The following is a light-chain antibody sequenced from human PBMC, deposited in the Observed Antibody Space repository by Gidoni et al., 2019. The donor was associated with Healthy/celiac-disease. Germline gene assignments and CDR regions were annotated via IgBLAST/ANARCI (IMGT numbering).Light chain of an antibody. Sequence: EDVLTQAPGTLSLSPGERATLSSRASQSVSSSYLAWYQQKPGQAPRLLIYGASSRATGIPDRFSGSGSGTDFTLTISRLEPEDFAVYYCQQYGSSPTFGQXTKVEIK. CDR2: GAS. V-gene: IGKV3-20*01. CDR3: QQYGSSPT. CDR1: QSVSSSY. J-gene: IGKJ1*01.